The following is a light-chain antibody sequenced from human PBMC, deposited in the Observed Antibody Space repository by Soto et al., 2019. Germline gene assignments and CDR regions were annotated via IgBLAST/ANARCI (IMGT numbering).Light chain of an antibody. V-gene: IGKV3D-15*01. CDR3: QQRNYWLS. CDR2: GAS. J-gene: IGKJ4*01. Sequence: EIVMTQSPATLSVSPGDKATLSCRASQSVSSDLAWYQHKAGQAPRLLIYGASTRATGIPARFSGSGSGTEFTLTISSLQSEDFAVYYCQQRNYWLSFGGGTKVDIK. CDR1: QSVSSD.